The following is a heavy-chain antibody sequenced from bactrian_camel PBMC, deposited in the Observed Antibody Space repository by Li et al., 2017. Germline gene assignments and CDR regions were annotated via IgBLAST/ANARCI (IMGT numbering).Heavy chain of an antibody. CDR2: IHTGYGDT. CDR3: WAAAVGQCIGGVCCPFELAPLSGS. CDR1: GYGSTYC. V-gene: IGHV3S28*01. Sequence: QVQLVESGGGSVQPGGSLRISCSVSGYGSTYCLGWFRQASGKEREWVAVIHTGYGDTYYADSMKGRFTISRDSAKNMLWLDIDSVEPEDTAMYYCWAAAVGQCIGGVCCPFELAPLSGSWGQGTQVTVS. D-gene: IGHD3*01. J-gene: IGHJ4*01.